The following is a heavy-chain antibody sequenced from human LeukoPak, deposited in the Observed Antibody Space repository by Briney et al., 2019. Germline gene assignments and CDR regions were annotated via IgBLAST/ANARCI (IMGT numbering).Heavy chain of an antibody. J-gene: IGHJ4*02. Sequence: GGSLRLSCAASGFTVSSNYMSWVRQAPGKGLEWVSVIYSGGSTYYADSVKGRFTISRDNSKNTLYLQMNSLRAEDTAVYYCAREGDYYDSSGYSSGDYWGQGTLVTVSS. D-gene: IGHD3-22*01. V-gene: IGHV3-66*01. CDR1: GFTVSSNY. CDR2: IYSGGST. CDR3: AREGDYYDSSGYSSGDY.